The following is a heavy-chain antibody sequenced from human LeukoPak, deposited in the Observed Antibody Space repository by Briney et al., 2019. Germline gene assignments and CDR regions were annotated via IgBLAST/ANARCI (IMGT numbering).Heavy chain of an antibody. CDR1: GFTFSSYG. CDR2: ISYDGNTK. J-gene: IGHJ4*02. Sequence: GGSLRLSCAASGFTFSSYGMHWVRQAPGKGLEWVAVISYDGNTKYYGDSVKGRFTISRDNSKNTLYLQMNGLRPDDTAVYYCARDGAPYGSGSHSLDYWGQGTLVTVSS. CDR3: ARDGAPYGSGSHSLDY. D-gene: IGHD3-10*01. V-gene: IGHV3-30*03.